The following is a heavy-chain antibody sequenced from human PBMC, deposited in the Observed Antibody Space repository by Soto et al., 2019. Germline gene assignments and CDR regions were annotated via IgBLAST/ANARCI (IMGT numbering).Heavy chain of an antibody. J-gene: IGHJ4*02. CDR1: GFTFSAYA. Sequence: EVQLLESGGGLVQPGGSLRLSCEASGFTFSAYAMSWVRQAPGKGLEWVSALTDNGGGTYYADSVKGRFTVARDNFKNTRYMKMNSLRAEDPAIYYCAKVVVPPSSGYYFDYWGQGALVTVSS. D-gene: IGHD3-22*01. CDR3: AKVVVPPSSGYYFDY. CDR2: LTDNGGGT. V-gene: IGHV3-23*01.